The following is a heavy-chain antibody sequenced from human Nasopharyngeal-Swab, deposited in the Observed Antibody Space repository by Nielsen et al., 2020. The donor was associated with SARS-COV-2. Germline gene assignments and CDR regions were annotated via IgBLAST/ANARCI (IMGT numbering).Heavy chain of an antibody. J-gene: IGHJ6*02. CDR3: ARGDTDYYYYGLDV. D-gene: IGHD5-18*01. CDR2: IIPMFGTA. CDR1: GGTFSSYA. Sequence: SVKVSCKASGGTFSSYAISWVRQAPGQGLEWMGGIIPMFGTANYVQDFQGRVTITADKSTSTAYMDLSRLKSEDTAVYYCARGDTDYYYYGLDVWGQGTTVTVSS. V-gene: IGHV1-69*06.